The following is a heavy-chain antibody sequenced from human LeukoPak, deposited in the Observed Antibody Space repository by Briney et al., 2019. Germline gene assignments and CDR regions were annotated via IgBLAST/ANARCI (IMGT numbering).Heavy chain of an antibody. CDR1: GGSISSYY. V-gene: IGHV4-4*07. J-gene: IGHJ4*02. Sequence: PSETLSLTCTVSGGSISSYYWSWIRQPAGKGLEWIRRIYTSGSTNYNPSLKSRVTMSVDTSKNQFSLKLSSVTAADTAVYYCAGIAVAGQTYYYFDYWGQGTLVTVSS. CDR3: AGIAVAGQTYYYFDY. D-gene: IGHD6-19*01. CDR2: IYTSGST.